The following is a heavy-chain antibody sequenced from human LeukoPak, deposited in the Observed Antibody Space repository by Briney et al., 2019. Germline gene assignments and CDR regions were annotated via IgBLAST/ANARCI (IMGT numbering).Heavy chain of an antibody. CDR1: GGSISTGSYF. V-gene: IGHV4-61*02. D-gene: IGHD5-24*01. CDR2: IYTSGST. Sequence: SETLSLTGTVSGGSISTGSYFWSWIRQPAGKVLEWIGRIYTSGSTNYNPSLKSRVTISVDTSKNQFSLKLSSVTAADTAVYYCARDEEDGYNSGIDYWGQGTLVTVSS. CDR3: ARDEEDGYNSGIDY. J-gene: IGHJ4*02.